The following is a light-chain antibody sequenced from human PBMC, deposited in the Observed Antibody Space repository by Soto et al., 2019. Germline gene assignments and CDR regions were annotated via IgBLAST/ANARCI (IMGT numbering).Light chain of an antibody. CDR2: GAS. V-gene: IGKV3-20*01. J-gene: IGKJ2*01. Sequence: EIVLTQSPGTLSLSPGERATLSCRASQSVSDTYLAWYQQKPGQAPRLLIYGASSRATGIPDTFSGSGSGTDFTLTISRLEPEEFAVYYCQQYGSSPPYTFGQGTKLEIK. CDR3: QQYGSSPPYT. CDR1: QSVSDTY.